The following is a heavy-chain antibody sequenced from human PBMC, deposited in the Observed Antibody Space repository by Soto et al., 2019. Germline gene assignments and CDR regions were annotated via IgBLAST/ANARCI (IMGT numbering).Heavy chain of an antibody. CDR2: INADNGYT. D-gene: IGHD6-19*01. V-gene: IGHV1-3*01. CDR3: ARDKYSNGWYGFDY. J-gene: IGHJ4*02. CDR1: GYTFTDYA. Sequence: ASVKVSCKASGYTFTDYAGHWVRQAPGQRLEWMGWINADNGYTKYSQKFQGRVTITRDTSASTAYMELSSLTSEDTAVYYCARDKYSNGWYGFDYWGQGTLVTVSS.